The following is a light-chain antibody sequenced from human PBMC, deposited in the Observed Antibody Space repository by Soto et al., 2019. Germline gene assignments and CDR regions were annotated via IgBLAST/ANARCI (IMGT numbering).Light chain of an antibody. CDR3: QQYHNWPPQYT. Sequence: EIVMTQSPATLSVSPGERATLSCRASQTCAPKVDWYQQKPCQAPRLLIHGASTRATGVSARFSGTGSGTEFTLTISSLQSEDFAVYYCQQYHNWPPQYTFGQGTRLQIK. J-gene: IGKJ2*01. CDR1: QTCAPK. CDR2: GAS. V-gene: IGKV3-15*01.